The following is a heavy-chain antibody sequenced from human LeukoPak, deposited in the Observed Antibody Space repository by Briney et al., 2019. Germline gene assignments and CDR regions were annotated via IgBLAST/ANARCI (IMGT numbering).Heavy chain of an antibody. V-gene: IGHV3-23*01. CDR3: AKGPSLYDSSGYLGTDYYYYGMDV. CDR2: ISGSGGST. J-gene: IGHJ6*02. D-gene: IGHD3-22*01. CDR1: GFTFSSYW. Sequence: GGSLRLSCAASGFTFSSYWMSWVRQAPGKGLEWVSAISGSGGSTYYADSVKGRFTISRDNSKNTLYLQMNSLRAEDTAVYYCAKGPSLYDSSGYLGTDYYYYGMDVWGQGTTVTVSS.